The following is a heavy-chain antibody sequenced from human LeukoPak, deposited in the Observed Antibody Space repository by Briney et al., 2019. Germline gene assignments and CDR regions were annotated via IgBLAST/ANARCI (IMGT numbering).Heavy chain of an antibody. V-gene: IGHV3-53*01. J-gene: IGHJ4*02. CDR3: ATDIHLWFRV. D-gene: IGHD5-18*01. CDR2: IYSGGTT. CDR1: GFTVSSNY. Sequence: GGSLRLSCAASGFTVSSNYMSWVRQAPGKGLEWVSVIYSGGTTYYADSVKGRFTISRDNSKNTLYLQMNSLRAEDTAVYYCATDIHLWFRVWGQGTLVTVSS.